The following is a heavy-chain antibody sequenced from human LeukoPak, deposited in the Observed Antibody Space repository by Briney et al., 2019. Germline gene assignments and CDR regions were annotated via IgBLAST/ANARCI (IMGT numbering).Heavy chain of an antibody. V-gene: IGHV4-39*07. Sequence: SETLSLTCTVSGGSISSSSYYWGWIRQPPGKGLEWIGSIYYSGSTYYNPSLKSRVTISVDRSKNQFSLKLSSVTAADTAVYYCARGPGIPIGVVIIQFDYWGQGTLVTVSS. CDR1: GGSISSSSYY. CDR3: ARGPGIPIGVVIIQFDY. D-gene: IGHD3-3*01. J-gene: IGHJ4*02. CDR2: IYYSGST.